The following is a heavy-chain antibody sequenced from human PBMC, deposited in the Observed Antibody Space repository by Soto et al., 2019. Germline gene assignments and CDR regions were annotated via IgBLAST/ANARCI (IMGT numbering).Heavy chain of an antibody. D-gene: IGHD6-19*01. Sequence: QVQLVQSGAEVKKPGSSVKVSCKAAGGTFSSYAISWVRQAPGQGLEWMGGIIPIFGTANYAQKFQGRVTITADESTSTAYMELSSLRSEVTAVYYCASHPRAVAGKGRFDYWGQGTLVSVSS. CDR1: GGTFSSYA. V-gene: IGHV1-69*01. CDR3: ASHPRAVAGKGRFDY. CDR2: IIPIFGTA. J-gene: IGHJ4*02.